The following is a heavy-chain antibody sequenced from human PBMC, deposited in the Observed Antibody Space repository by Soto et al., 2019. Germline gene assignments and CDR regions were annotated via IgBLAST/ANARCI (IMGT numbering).Heavy chain of an antibody. J-gene: IGHJ6*02. Sequence: SETLSVTGAVYGGSFSGYYWSWIRQPPGKGLEWIGEINHSGSTNYNPSLKSRVTISVDTSKNQFSLKLSSVTAADTAVYYCARKTSIAARPGGMDVWGQGTTVTVSS. CDR2: INHSGST. CDR3: ARKTSIAARPGGMDV. CDR1: GGSFSGYY. D-gene: IGHD6-6*01. V-gene: IGHV4-34*01.